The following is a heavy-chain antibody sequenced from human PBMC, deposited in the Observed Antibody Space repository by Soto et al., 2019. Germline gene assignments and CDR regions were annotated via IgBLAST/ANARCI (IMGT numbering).Heavy chain of an antibody. J-gene: IGHJ4*02. Sequence: QPGGSLRLSCAASGFSFSILAMSLVRQSPGKGLEWVSSISGRGVDTLYADSVKGRFTISRDNSRNTLYLQVNSLRAEDTAVYYCAKDQTDVTLFDYWGQGTLITVSS. D-gene: IGHD2-21*02. V-gene: IGHV3-23*01. CDR3: AKDQTDVTLFDY. CDR1: GFSFSILA. CDR2: ISGRGVDT.